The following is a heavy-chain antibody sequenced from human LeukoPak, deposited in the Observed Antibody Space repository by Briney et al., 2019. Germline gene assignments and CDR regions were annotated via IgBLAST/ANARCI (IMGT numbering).Heavy chain of an antibody. J-gene: IGHJ6*02. Sequence: PSETLSLTCTVSGGSISSYYWSWIRQPPGKGLEWIGYIYYSGSTNYNPSLKSRVTISVDTSKNQFSLKLSSVTAADTAVYYCARSPDSHYYYYYGMDVWGQGTTVTVSS. CDR2: IYYSGST. D-gene: IGHD2-21*02. CDR1: GGSISSYY. V-gene: IGHV4-59*01. CDR3: ARSPDSHYYYYYGMDV.